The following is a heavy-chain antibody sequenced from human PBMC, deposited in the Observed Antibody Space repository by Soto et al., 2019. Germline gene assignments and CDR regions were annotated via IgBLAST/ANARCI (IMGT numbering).Heavy chain of an antibody. CDR3: ARDRPMTTVTAVKARSLDY. V-gene: IGHV1-2*02. CDR2: INPNSGGT. D-gene: IGHD4-17*01. J-gene: IGHJ4*02. CDR1: GYTFTGYY. Sequence: GASVKVSCKASGYTFTGYYMHWVRQAPGQGLEWMGWINPNSGGTNYAQKFQGRVTMTRDTSISTAYMELSRLRSDDTAVYYCARDRPMTTVTAVKARSLDYWGQGTLVTVSS.